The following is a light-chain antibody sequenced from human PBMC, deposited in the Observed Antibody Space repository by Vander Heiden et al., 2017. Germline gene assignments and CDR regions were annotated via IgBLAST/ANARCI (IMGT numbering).Light chain of an antibody. V-gene: IGKV4-1*01. CDR2: WAS. CDR1: QSVQDRSNNKNY. CDR3: QQYGYTPFT. Sequence: DIVMTQSPDPLCVSLDERASISCKSTQSVQDRSNNKNYLGWYQQKPGQPPKLLIYWASTLQTGVPDRFSGSGSGTDFTLTISGLQAEDLAVYYCQQYGYTPFTFGQGTRLEIK. J-gene: IGKJ2*01.